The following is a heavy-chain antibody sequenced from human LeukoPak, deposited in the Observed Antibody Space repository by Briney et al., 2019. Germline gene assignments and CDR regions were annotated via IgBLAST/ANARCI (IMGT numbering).Heavy chain of an antibody. J-gene: IGHJ4*02. Sequence: GGALRLLFAASGFTFSSYSLNLVPPAPGKGLEGVSYISSRSATIYYADSVKGRFTISRDNAKNSLYLQMNSLTADDVAFYYCTRSTGWYNYFDYWGQGALVTVSS. CDR1: GFTFSSYS. D-gene: IGHD6-19*01. CDR2: ISSRSATI. V-gene: IGHV3-48*04. CDR3: TRSTGWYNYFDY.